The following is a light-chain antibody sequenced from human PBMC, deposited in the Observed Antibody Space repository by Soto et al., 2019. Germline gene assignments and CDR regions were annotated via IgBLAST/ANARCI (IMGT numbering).Light chain of an antibody. J-gene: IGKJ5*01. CDR2: AAS. V-gene: IGKV1D-12*01. CDR3: QHGDSFPIT. CDR1: QFIGTS. Sequence: DIQMTQSPSSMSASVGDRVTIPCRASQFIGTSLGWYQQKPGRAPKLLIYAASSLQSGVPSRFSGSGSGTDFTLTISRRQPEDFATYYCQHGDSFPITFGQGTRLDMK.